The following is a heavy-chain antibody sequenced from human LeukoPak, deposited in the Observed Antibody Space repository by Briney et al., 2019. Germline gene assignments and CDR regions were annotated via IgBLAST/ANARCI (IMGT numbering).Heavy chain of an antibody. V-gene: IGHV1-69*04. Sequence: PKASVKVSCKASGGTSNSHAISWVRQAPGQGLEWMGRIIPNLGTTNRAQNFQGRVTLTADKSTDTAYMELTSLTSDDTAVYYCATTNDGGGYQWGDFFDFWGQGTLVTVSS. J-gene: IGHJ4*02. D-gene: IGHD3-22*01. CDR2: IIPNLGTT. CDR3: ATTNDGGGYQWGDFFDF. CDR1: GGTSNSHA.